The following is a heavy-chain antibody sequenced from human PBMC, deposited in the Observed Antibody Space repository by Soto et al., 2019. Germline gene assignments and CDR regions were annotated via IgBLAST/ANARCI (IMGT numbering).Heavy chain of an antibody. V-gene: IGHV1-69*01. CDR3: ARDRGYCSSTSCYIYYYGMDV. J-gene: IGHJ6*02. CDR2: IIPIFGTA. D-gene: IGHD2-2*02. CDR1: GGTFSSYA. Sequence: QVQLVQSGAEVKKPGSSVKVSCKASGGTFSSYAISWVRQAPVQGLEWLGGIIPIFGTANYAQKFQGRDTITADESTSTAYMELSSLRSEDTAVYYCARDRGYCSSTSCYIYYYGMDVWGQGTTVTVSS.